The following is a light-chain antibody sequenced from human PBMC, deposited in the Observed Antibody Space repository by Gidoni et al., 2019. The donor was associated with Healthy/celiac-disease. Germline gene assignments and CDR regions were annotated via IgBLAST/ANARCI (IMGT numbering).Light chain of an antibody. J-gene: IGKJ3*01. V-gene: IGKV1-9*01. CDR1: HGISSY. CDR3: QQLNSYPEGFT. CDR2: AAS. Sequence: DIQLTQSPSFLSASVGDRVTITCRASHGISSYLAWYQQKPGKGPKLLIYAASTLQSGVTSRFSGSGSGTEFTLTISSMQPEDFATYYCQQLNSYPEGFTFGPGTKVDIK.